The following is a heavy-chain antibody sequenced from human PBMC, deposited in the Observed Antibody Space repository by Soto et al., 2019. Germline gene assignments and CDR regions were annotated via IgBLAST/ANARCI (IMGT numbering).Heavy chain of an antibody. CDR3: ANSFGSGSYPFDS. J-gene: IGHJ4*02. D-gene: IGHD3-10*01. CDR2: ITWNSGSL. Sequence: EVQLVESGGGLVQPGRSLRLSCAASGFTFSNYAMHWVRQAPGKGLEWVSLITWNSGSLSYADSVKGRFTISRDNAKNSLYLDMNSLRPKDTALYYCANSFGSGSYPFDSWGQGTLVTVSS. V-gene: IGHV3-9*01. CDR1: GFTFSNYA.